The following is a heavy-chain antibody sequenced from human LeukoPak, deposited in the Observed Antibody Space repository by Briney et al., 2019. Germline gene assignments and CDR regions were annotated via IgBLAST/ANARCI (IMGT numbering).Heavy chain of an antibody. J-gene: IGHJ3*02. D-gene: IGHD3-22*01. V-gene: IGHV3-53*01. CDR1: GFTVSSNY. CDR2: IYSGGST. Sequence: GGSLRLSCAASGFTVSSNYMSWVRQAPGKGLEWVSVIYSGGSTYYADSVKGRFTISRDNSKTTLYLQMNSLRAEDTAVYYCARGYYDSRAFDIWGQGTMVTVSS. CDR3: ARGYYDSRAFDI.